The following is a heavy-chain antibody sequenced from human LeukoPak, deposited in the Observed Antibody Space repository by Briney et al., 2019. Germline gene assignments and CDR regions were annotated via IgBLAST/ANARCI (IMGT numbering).Heavy chain of an antibody. CDR1: GFTFSDYW. CDR3: ARGFTIFGVVNDAFDI. CDR2: IDSDGSRT. D-gene: IGHD3-3*01. V-gene: IGHV3-74*01. Sequence: PGGSLRLSCAASGFTFSDYWMHWVRQAPGKGLVWVSRIDSDGSRTSNADSVKGRFTISRDNAKNTVYLQMNSLRAEDTAVYYCARGFTIFGVVNDAFDIWGQGTMVTVFS. J-gene: IGHJ3*02.